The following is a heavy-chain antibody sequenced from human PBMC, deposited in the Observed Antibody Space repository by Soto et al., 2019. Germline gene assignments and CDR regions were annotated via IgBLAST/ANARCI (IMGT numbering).Heavy chain of an antibody. CDR1: GSSIITDNYF. Sequence: SETLSLTCTVSGSSIITDNYFWVWIRQSPRRGLELIGSISYSGRTYDNPSLQSRVTTSIDASKNQFSLKLTSVTTADTAVYYCARRRASDYGGNHHPYYFDRWGQGALVTVSS. D-gene: IGHD4-17*01. J-gene: IGHJ4*02. CDR3: ARRRASDYGGNHHPYYFDR. V-gene: IGHV4-39*01. CDR2: ISYSGRT.